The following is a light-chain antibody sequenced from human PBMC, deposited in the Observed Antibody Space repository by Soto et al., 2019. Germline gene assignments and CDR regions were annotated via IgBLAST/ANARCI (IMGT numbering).Light chain of an antibody. Sequence: EIVLTQSPGTLYLSPGERATLSSRARQSVSSKYLAWYQQKPGQALRHLTYGASSRATGIPDRFSGSGSGKDCTRTIIRLWLEEFAVYYCQQYGGSPRVTFGGGPKVEIK. CDR3: QQYGGSPRVT. CDR1: QSVSSKY. CDR2: GAS. J-gene: IGKJ4*01. V-gene: IGKV3-20*01.